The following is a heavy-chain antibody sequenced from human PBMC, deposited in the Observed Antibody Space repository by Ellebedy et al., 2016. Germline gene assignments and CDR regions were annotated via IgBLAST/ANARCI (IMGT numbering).Heavy chain of an antibody. Sequence: GGSLRLXXAASGFTFDDYAMHWVRQAPGKGLEWVSGISWNSGSIGYADSVKGRFTISRDNAKNSLYLQMNSLRAEDTALYYCAAHPGIAVAGYDYWGQGTLVTVSS. CDR2: ISWNSGSI. J-gene: IGHJ4*02. D-gene: IGHD6-19*01. V-gene: IGHV3-9*01. CDR1: GFTFDDYA. CDR3: AAHPGIAVAGYDY.